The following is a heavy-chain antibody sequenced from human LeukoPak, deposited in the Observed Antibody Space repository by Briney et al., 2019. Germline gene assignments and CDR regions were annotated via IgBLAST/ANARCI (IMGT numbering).Heavy chain of an antibody. CDR2: IIPIFGTA. CDR3: WYGSGSTHFDY. V-gene: IGHV1-69*05. J-gene: IGHJ4*02. D-gene: IGHD3-10*01. CDR1: GGTFSSYA. Sequence: SVKVSCKASGGTFSSYAISWVRQAPGQGLEWTGGIIPIFGTANYAQKFQGRVTITTDESTSTAYMELSSLRSEDTAVYYCWYGSGSTHFDYWGQGTLVTVSS.